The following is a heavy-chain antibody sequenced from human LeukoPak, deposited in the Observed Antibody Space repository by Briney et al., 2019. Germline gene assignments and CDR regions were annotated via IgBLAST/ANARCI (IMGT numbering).Heavy chain of an antibody. CDR3: ARGGIQVSGIDEFDY. V-gene: IGHV3-13*01. CDR1: GFTLSNYA. CDR2: IGIRGDT. Sequence: GGSLRLSCAASGFTLSNYAMYWVRQAPGKGLVWVSAIGIRGDTHYSGSVKGRFTISRENAESSLYLQMNSLRAEDTAVYYCARGGIQVSGIDEFDYWGQGTLVTVSS. D-gene: IGHD6-19*01. J-gene: IGHJ4*02.